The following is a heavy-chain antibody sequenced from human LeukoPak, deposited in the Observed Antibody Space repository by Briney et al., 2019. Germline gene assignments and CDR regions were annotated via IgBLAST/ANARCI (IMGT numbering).Heavy chain of an antibody. Sequence: GTSVKVSCKASGYTFTSYYMHWVRQAPGQGLEWMGIINPSGGSTSYAQKFQGRVTMTRDTSTSTVYTELSSLRSEDTAVYYCARAALRGALDFVYWGQGTLVTVSS. CDR1: GYTFTSYY. CDR3: ARAALRGALDFVY. D-gene: IGHD4-17*01. J-gene: IGHJ4*02. CDR2: INPSGGST. V-gene: IGHV1-46*01.